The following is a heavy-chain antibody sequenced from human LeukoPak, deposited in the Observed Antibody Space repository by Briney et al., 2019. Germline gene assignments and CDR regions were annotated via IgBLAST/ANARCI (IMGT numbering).Heavy chain of an antibody. Sequence: SETLSLTCTVSGGSISSYYWSWIRQPPGMGLEWIGYIYYTGSTNYNPSLKRRVTISVDTSKNQFSLKLTSVTAADTAVYYCARGEIAAAGPFDYWGQGTLVTVSS. V-gene: IGHV4-59*01. D-gene: IGHD6-13*01. CDR1: GGSISSYY. CDR2: IYYTGST. J-gene: IGHJ4*02. CDR3: ARGEIAAAGPFDY.